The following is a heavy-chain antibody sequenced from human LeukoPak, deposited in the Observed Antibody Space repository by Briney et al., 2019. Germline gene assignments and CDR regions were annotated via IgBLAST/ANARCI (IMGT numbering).Heavy chain of an antibody. D-gene: IGHD3-9*01. CDR3: ARATYYDIPFDI. CDR1: GGCISSSSYY. CDR2: IYYSGST. J-gene: IGHJ3*02. Sequence: SETLSLTCTVSGGCISSSSYYWGWIRQPPGKGLERIGSIYYSGSTYYNPSLKSRVTISVDTSKNQFPLKLSSVTAADTAVYYCARATYYDIPFDIWGQGTMVTVSS. V-gene: IGHV4-39*06.